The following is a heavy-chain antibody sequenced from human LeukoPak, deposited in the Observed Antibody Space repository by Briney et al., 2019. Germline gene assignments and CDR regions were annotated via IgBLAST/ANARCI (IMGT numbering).Heavy chain of an antibody. CDR2: IYYSGST. J-gene: IGHJ4*02. V-gene: IGHV4-39*01. Sequence: SETLSLTCTASGGSISSSSYYWGWIRQPPGKGLEWIGSIYYSGSTYYNPSLKSRVTISVDTSKNQFSLKLSSVTAADTAVYYCASQSPRGYSYGIDYWGQGTLVTVSS. D-gene: IGHD5-18*01. CDR1: GGSISSSSYY. CDR3: ASQSPRGYSYGIDY.